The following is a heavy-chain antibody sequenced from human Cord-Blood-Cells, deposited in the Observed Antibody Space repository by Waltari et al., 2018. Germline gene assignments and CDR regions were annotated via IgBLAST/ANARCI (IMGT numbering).Heavy chain of an antibody. CDR1: GFTFSSYW. D-gene: IGHD3-10*01. CDR2: IKKDGSEK. CDR3: ARVPPDYYGGMDV. V-gene: IGHV3-7*01. J-gene: IGHJ6*02. Sequence: EVQLVESGGGLVQPGGSLRLSCAASGFTFSSYWMSWVRQAPGKGVEWGANIKKDGSEKYYVDSVKGRFTISRDNAKNSLYLQMNSLRAEDTAVYYCARVPPDYYGGMDVWGQGTTVTVSS.